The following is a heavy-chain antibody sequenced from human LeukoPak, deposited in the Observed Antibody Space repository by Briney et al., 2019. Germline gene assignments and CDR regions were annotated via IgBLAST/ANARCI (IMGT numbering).Heavy chain of an antibody. CDR2: ISYDGSNK. V-gene: IGHV3-30-3*01. D-gene: IGHD6-13*01. CDR3: ASGYSSSWATFDY. CDR1: GFTFSSYA. Sequence: GGSLRLSCAASGFTFSSYAMHWVRQAPGKGLEWVAVISYDGSNKYYADSVKGRFTISRDNSKNTLYLQMNSLRAEDTAVYYCASGYSSSWATFDYWGQGTLVTVSS. J-gene: IGHJ4*02.